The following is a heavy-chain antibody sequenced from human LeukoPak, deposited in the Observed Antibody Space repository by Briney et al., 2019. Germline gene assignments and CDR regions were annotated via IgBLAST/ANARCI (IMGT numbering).Heavy chain of an antibody. D-gene: IGHD5-12*01. J-gene: IGHJ4*02. CDR1: GFTFSSYA. V-gene: IGHV3-23*01. CDR3: AKDREGLSSGYDLEYFDY. Sequence: GGSLRLSCAASGFTFSSYAMNWVRQAPGRGLEWVSAISGGGGTTYYADSVKGRFTISRDNSKNTLFLQMNSLRAEDTAVYYCAKDREGLSSGYDLEYFDYWGQGTLVTVSS. CDR2: ISGGGGTT.